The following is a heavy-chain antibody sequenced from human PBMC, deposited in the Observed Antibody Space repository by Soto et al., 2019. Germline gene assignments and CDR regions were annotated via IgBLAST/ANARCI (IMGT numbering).Heavy chain of an antibody. CDR3: AKATTGTLPTLDYYYGMDV. CDR1: GFTFSSYW. Sequence: EVQLVESGGGLVQPGGSLRLSCAASGFTFSSYWMSWVRQAPGKGLEWVANIKQEGSEKYYVDSVKGRFTIPRNNAKNSLYLQMNSLRAEDTAVYYCAKATTGTLPTLDYYYGMDVWGQGTTVTVSS. V-gene: IGHV3-7*01. J-gene: IGHJ6*02. D-gene: IGHD2-15*01. CDR2: IKQEGSEK.